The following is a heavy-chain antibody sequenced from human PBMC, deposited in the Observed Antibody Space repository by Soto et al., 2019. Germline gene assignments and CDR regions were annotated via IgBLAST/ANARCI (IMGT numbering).Heavy chain of an antibody. J-gene: IGHJ4*02. CDR2: IYNSGST. D-gene: IGHD3-10*01. CDR3: ARAPYGSGTKPYYFDY. CDR1: VPTISTYY. Sequence: SDTQPHTCTASVPTISTYYWSRIRQPKGKGLEWIGFIYNSGSTNYNPSLKSRVTISMDTSRNQFSLILSSVTAADTAVYYCARAPYGSGTKPYYFDYWGQGTLVTVS. V-gene: IGHV4-59*07.